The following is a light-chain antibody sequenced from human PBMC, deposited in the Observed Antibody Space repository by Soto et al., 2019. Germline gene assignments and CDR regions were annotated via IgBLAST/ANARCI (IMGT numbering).Light chain of an antibody. CDR1: SSNIGAGYD. Sequence: QSVLTQPPSVSGAPGQRVTISCTGSSSNIGAGYDVHWYQQLPGTAPKLLIYGNSNRPSGVPDRFSGSKSGTPASLAITGLQAEDEADYYCQSYDSSLSGWKVFGGGTQLTVL. CDR3: QSYDSSLSGWKV. V-gene: IGLV1-40*01. CDR2: GNS. J-gene: IGLJ2*01.